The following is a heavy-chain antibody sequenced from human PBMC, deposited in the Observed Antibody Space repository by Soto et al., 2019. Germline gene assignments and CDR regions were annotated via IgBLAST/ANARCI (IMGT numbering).Heavy chain of an antibody. Sequence: SETLSLTCAVYGGSFSGYYWSWIRQPPGKGLGWMGETNHSGSTNSNPSLRNRLSLSVHTSKNQCSLKLSSVNDADTAVYYCARQRAGYCSGGSCYKYSYYGMDVWGQGTMVTVSS. CDR3: ARQRAGYCSGGSCYKYSYYGMDV. CDR1: GGSFSGYY. J-gene: IGHJ6*01. V-gene: IGHV4-34*01. CDR2: TNHSGST. D-gene: IGHD2-15*01.